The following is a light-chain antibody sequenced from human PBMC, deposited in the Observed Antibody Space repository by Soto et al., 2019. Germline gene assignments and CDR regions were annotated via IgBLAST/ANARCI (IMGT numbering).Light chain of an antibody. CDR1: SSNIGAGYD. J-gene: IGLJ2*01. CDR2: GNS. CDR3: QSYDSRLSVVG. V-gene: IGLV1-40*01. Sequence: QSVLTQPPSVSGAPGQRVIISCTGSSSNIGAGYDVHWYQQLPGTAPKLLIHGNSNRPSGVPDRFSGSKSGTSASLAITGLQAEDEADYYCQSYDSRLSVVGFGGGTKLTVL.